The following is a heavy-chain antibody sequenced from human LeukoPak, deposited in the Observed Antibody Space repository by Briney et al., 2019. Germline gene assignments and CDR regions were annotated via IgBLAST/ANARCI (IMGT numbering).Heavy chain of an antibody. CDR2: ISAYNGNT. CDR3: AREYPPYYYDSSGYYFFDY. J-gene: IGHJ4*02. Sequence: ASVKVSCKASGYTFTSYGISWVRQAPGQGLEWMGWISAYNGNTNYAQKLQGRVTMTTDTSTSTAYMELRSLRSDDTAVYYCAREYPPYYYDSSGYYFFDYWGQGTLVTVSS. CDR1: GYTFTSYG. V-gene: IGHV1-18*01. D-gene: IGHD3-22*01.